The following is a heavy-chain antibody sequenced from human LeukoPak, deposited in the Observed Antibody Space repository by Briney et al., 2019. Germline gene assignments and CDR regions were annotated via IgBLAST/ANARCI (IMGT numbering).Heavy chain of an antibody. CDR2: IYSSGST. CDR3: ARVTYSRSSISLDAFDI. Sequence: SETLSLTCTVSGGSISSYYWSWIRQPPGKGLEWIGRIYSSGSTNYNPSLQSRVTMSVDTSKNQFSLKLSSVTAADTAVYYCARVTYSRSSISLDAFDIWGPGTMVTVSS. V-gene: IGHV4-4*07. D-gene: IGHD6-6*01. J-gene: IGHJ3*02. CDR1: GGSISSYY.